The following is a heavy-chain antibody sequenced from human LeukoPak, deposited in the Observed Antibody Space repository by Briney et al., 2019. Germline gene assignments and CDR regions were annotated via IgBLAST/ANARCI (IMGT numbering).Heavy chain of an antibody. D-gene: IGHD4-11*01. Sequence: ASVKVSCKASGYTFTGYYMHWVRQVPGQGLEILGWFHPNSGVTNYAQNFQGRVTMTSDTSISTAYMELSSLTTDDTAVYYCARLPTGVARTVDSWGQGTLVTVSS. J-gene: IGHJ4*02. CDR1: GYTFTGYY. CDR2: FHPNSGVT. V-gene: IGHV1-2*02. CDR3: ARLPTGVARTVDS.